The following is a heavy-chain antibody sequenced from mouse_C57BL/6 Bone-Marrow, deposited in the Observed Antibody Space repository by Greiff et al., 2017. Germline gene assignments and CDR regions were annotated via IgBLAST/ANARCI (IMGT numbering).Heavy chain of an antibody. V-gene: IGHV1-69*01. D-gene: IGHD2-3*01. CDR2: IDPSDSYT. CDR3: ARWSNDGYYGDYAMDY. CDR1: GYTFTSYW. J-gene: IGHJ4*01. Sequence: QVQLQQPGAELVMPGASVKLSCKASGYTFTSYWMHWVKQRPGQGLEWIGEIDPSDSYTNYNQKFKGKSTLTVDKSSSTAYMQLSSLTSEDSAVYYCARWSNDGYYGDYAMDYWGQGTSVTVSS.